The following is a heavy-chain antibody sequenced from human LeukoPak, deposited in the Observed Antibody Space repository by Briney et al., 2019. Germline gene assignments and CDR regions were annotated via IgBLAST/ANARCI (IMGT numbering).Heavy chain of an antibody. CDR2: IYTSGST. Sequence: PSETLSLTCTVSGGSISSGSYSWSWIRQPAGKGLEWIGRIYTSGSTNYNPSLKSRVTISVDTSKNQFSLKLSSVTAADTAVYYCAREALERGDAFDIWGQGTMVTVSS. D-gene: IGHD1-1*01. V-gene: IGHV4-61*02. J-gene: IGHJ3*02. CDR3: AREALERGDAFDI. CDR1: GGSISSGSYS.